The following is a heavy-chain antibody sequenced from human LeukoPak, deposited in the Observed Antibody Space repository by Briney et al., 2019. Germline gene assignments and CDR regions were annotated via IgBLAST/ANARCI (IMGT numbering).Heavy chain of an antibody. CDR1: GFTFSSYA. V-gene: IGHV3-30-3*01. CDR2: ISYDGSNK. Sequence: GGSLRLSCAASGFTFSSYAMHWVRQAPGKGLEWVAVISYDGSNKYYADSVKGRFTISRDNSKNTLYLQMNSQRAEDTAVYYCARVRSYYGDYWSFDYWGQGTLVTVSS. D-gene: IGHD4-17*01. J-gene: IGHJ4*02. CDR3: ARVRSYYGDYWSFDY.